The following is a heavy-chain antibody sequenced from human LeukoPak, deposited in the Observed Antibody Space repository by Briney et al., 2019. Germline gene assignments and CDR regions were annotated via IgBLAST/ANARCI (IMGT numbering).Heavy chain of an antibody. V-gene: IGHV3-9*01. Sequence: GGSLRLSCAASGFTFDEYVMHWVRQAPGKGLEWVSGISWNSGSIGYADSVKGRFTISRDNAKKSLYLQMNSLGAEDTALYYCAKGAPGNYYYMDVWGTGTTVTVSS. J-gene: IGHJ6*03. CDR2: ISWNSGSI. CDR1: GFTFDEYV. CDR3: AKGAPGNYYYMDV.